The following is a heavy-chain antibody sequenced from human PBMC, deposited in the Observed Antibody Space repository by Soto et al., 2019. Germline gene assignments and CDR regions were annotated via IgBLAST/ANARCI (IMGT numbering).Heavy chain of an antibody. Sequence: HEHLVQSGAEVKRPGASLKVSCKASGYSVTGYYIHWVRQAPGQGLEWMGWINPDSGATNYAQNFQGSVTLTSDTSISTASMDLTSLTSYDTAVYYCARGDYGTGGYPFPYFDYWGQGTLVIVSS. CDR3: ARGDYGTGGYPFPYFDY. V-gene: IGHV1-2*02. CDR1: GYSVTGYY. CDR2: INPDSGAT. J-gene: IGHJ4*02. D-gene: IGHD2-8*02.